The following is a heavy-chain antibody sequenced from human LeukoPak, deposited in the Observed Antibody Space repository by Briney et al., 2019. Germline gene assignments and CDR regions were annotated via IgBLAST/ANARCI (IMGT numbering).Heavy chain of an antibody. J-gene: IGHJ6*03. Sequence: GGSLTLSCAAYGFTFSSYCMSWVRQAPGKGLEWVANINQGGSENYYADSVKGRFSISRENAKYSLYLQMNSLGPEDTAVYYCARESYSGNYGNCCYYYIDVWGKGTAVTISS. CDR1: GFTFSSYC. CDR3: ARESYSGNYGNCCYYYIDV. CDR2: INQGGSEN. D-gene: IGHD1-26*01. V-gene: IGHV3-7*01.